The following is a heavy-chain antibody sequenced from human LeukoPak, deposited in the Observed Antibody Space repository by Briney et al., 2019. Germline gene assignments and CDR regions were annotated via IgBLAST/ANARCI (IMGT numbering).Heavy chain of an antibody. V-gene: IGHV1-2*02. CDR2: INPNSGDT. Sequence: GASVKVSCKASGYIFTDYYMYWVRQAPGQGLEWMGWINPNSGDTNYAQKFQGRVTMTRDTSITTAYMELRRLRSEDTAVYYCARGIRGSSGYEYYYYYMDVWGKGTTVTVSS. CDR3: ARGIRGSSGYEYYYYYMDV. D-gene: IGHD3-22*01. CDR1: GYIFTDYY. J-gene: IGHJ6*03.